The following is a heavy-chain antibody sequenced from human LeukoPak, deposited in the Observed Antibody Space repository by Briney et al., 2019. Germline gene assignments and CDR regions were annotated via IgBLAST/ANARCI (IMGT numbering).Heavy chain of an antibody. D-gene: IGHD3-3*01. V-gene: IGHV3-30*02. Sequence: GGSLRLSCVAPGFIFSSYGMHWVRQAPGKGLEWVAYIQYDGSNKQYADSVKGRFTISRDNSKNTLYLQMNSLRPEDSAVYYCAKGLRFLEWLVHYYYMDLWGKGTTVTVSS. CDR1: GFIFSSYG. CDR2: IQYDGSNK. J-gene: IGHJ6*04. CDR3: AKGLRFLEWLVHYYYMDL.